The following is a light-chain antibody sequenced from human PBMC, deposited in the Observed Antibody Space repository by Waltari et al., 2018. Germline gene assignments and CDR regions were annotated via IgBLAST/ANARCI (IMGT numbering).Light chain of an antibody. J-gene: IGKJ4*01. Sequence: PGERATLSCRASQSVGSYLAWYQQKPGQAPRLLFYDTSSRATGVPARFTASGSGTDFSLTISSLDPEDFAVYYCQQRGNWPLTFGGGTKVEIK. CDR2: DTS. CDR1: QSVGSY. CDR3: QQRGNWPLT. V-gene: IGKV3-11*01.